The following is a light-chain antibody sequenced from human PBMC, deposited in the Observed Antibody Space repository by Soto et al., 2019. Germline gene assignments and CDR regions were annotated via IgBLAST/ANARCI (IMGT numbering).Light chain of an antibody. V-gene: IGKV1-39*01. CDR3: HQSFRVPPT. J-gene: IGKJ1*01. Sequence: DIQMTQSPSSLSASVGDRVTITCRASQSISSHLNWYQQRPGKAPKLLIYAASLLQSGVPSRFSRGVSGTDFTLTISSLQPDDFATYYGHQSFRVPPTFGQGTKGDIK. CDR2: AAS. CDR1: QSISSH.